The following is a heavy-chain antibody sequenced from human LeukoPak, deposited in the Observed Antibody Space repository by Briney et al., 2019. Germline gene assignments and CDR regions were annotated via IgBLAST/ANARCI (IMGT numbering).Heavy chain of an antibody. CDR3: ARDLRAKY. J-gene: IGHJ1*01. CDR2: VHHSGRT. CDR1: GASIFNYY. V-gene: IGHV4-59*01. Sequence: SETLSLTCNVSGASIFNYYWSWIRQAPGKGLEWIGYVHHSGRTNSNPSLGSRVTMSVDTSTSQLSLNLTSVTTADTAVYFCARDLRAKYWGQGTLVFPSS. D-gene: IGHD4/OR15-4a*01.